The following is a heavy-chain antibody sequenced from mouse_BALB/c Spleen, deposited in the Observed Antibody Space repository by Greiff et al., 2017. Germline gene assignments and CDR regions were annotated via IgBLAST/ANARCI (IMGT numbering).Heavy chain of an antibody. CDR1: GYTFTSYW. Sequence: QVQLQQSGPELVKPGASVKLSCKASGYTFTSYWMHWVKQRPGQGLEWIGEIDPSDSYTNYNQKFKGKATLTVDKSSSTAYMQLSSLTSEDSAVYYCARSNYRYGAVFDYWGQGTTLTVSS. V-gene: IGHV1-69*02. CDR3: ARSNYRYGAVFDY. D-gene: IGHD2-14*01. J-gene: IGHJ2*01. CDR2: IDPSDSYT.